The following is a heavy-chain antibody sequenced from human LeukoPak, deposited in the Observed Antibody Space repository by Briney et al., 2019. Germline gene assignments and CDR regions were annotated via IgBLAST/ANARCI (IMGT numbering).Heavy chain of an antibody. V-gene: IGHV4-31*03. J-gene: IGHJ5*02. CDR3: ARGLRVVPAAIVGFDP. Sequence: SETLSPTCTVSGGSISSGGYYWSWIRQHPGKGLEWIGYIYYSGSTYYNPSLKSRVTISVDTSKNQFSLKLSSVTAADTAVYYCARGLRVVPAAIVGFDPWGQGTLVTVSS. CDR2: IYYSGST. D-gene: IGHD2-2*01. CDR1: GGSISSGGYY.